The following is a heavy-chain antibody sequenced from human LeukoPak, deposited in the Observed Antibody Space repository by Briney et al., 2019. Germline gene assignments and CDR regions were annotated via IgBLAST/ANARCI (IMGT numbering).Heavy chain of an antibody. CDR3: AREDWLLHYFDS. CDR1: GLTFSKYS. CDR2: IDTGSTTM. V-gene: IGHV3-48*04. J-gene: IGHJ4*02. Sequence: GSLRLSCAASGLTFSKYSMTWVRQAPGKGLEWVSFIDTGSTTMYYTDSVKGRFTISRDNAKNSLYLQMNSLRAEDTAVYYCAREDWLLHYFDSWGQGTLVTVSS. D-gene: IGHD3-9*01.